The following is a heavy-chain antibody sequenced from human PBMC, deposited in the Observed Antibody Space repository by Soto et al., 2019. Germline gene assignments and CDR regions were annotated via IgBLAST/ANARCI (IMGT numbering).Heavy chain of an antibody. Sequence: GGSLRLSCAASGFTFSSYGMHWVRQAPGKGLEWVAVISYDGSNKYYADSVKGRFTISRDNSKNTLYLQMNSLRAEDTAVYYCAKVDGLSGYSGYVRDDAFDIWGQGTMVTVSS. V-gene: IGHV3-30*18. CDR1: GFTFSSYG. CDR3: AKVDGLSGYSGYVRDDAFDI. J-gene: IGHJ3*02. CDR2: ISYDGSNK. D-gene: IGHD5-12*01.